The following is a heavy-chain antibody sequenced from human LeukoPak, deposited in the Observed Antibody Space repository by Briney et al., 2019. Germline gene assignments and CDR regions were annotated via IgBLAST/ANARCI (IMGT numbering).Heavy chain of an antibody. D-gene: IGHD2-21*02. CDR1: GGSISSYY. CDR3: ARQSLAYCGGDCYYGAWFDP. Sequence: SETLSHTCTVSGGSISSYYWSWIRQPPGKGLEWIGYIYYSGSTNYNPSLKSRVTISVDTSKNQFSLKLSSVTAADTAVYYCARQSLAYCGGDCYYGAWFDPWGQGTLVTVSS. J-gene: IGHJ5*02. V-gene: IGHV4-59*08. CDR2: IYYSGST.